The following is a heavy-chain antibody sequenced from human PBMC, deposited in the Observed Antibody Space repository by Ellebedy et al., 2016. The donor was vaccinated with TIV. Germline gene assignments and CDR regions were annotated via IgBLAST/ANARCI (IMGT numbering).Heavy chain of an antibody. J-gene: IGHJ6*02. D-gene: IGHD6-6*01. Sequence: SLKISCAASGFTFDDYAMHWVRQAPGKGLEWVSGITWNGGSMAYADSVKGRFTISRDNAKNCLYLQMNSLRAEDTALYYCAKDFYTRSSACMDVWGQGTTVTVSS. CDR3: AKDFYTRSSACMDV. V-gene: IGHV3-9*01. CDR2: ITWNGGSM. CDR1: GFTFDDYA.